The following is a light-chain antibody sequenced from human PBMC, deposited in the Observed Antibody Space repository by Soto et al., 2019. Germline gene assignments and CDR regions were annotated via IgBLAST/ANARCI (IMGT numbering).Light chain of an antibody. Sequence: QPVLTQPASVSGSPGQSITISCTGTSSDVGSYNLVSWYQQHPGKAPKLMIYEVSKRPSGVSNRFSGSKSGNTASLTISGLQAEDEADYYCCSYAGSRRVFSGGTKVTVL. CDR1: SSDVGSYNL. V-gene: IGLV2-23*02. CDR2: EVS. J-gene: IGLJ3*02. CDR3: CSYAGSRRV.